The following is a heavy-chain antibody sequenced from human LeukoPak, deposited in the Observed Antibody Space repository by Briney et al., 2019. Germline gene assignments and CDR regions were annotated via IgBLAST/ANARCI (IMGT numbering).Heavy chain of an antibody. CDR3: ARTNDFWSSYYHFDS. V-gene: IGHV3-21*01. CDR1: GFTFSSYS. J-gene: IGHJ4*02. D-gene: IGHD3-3*01. Sequence: GGSLRLSCAASGFTFSSYSMNWVRQAPGKGPEWVSSISRDSIYIYYADSMKGRFTISRDNAKNSLYLQMSSLRAEDTAVYYCARTNDFWSSYYHFDSWGQGTLVTVSS. CDR2: ISRDSIYI.